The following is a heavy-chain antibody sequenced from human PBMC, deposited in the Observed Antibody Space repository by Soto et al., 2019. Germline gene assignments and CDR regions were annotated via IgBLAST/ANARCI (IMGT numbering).Heavy chain of an antibody. V-gene: IGHV3-15*01. CDR3: FVLQWCGELLSGDH. Sequence: EVQLVESGGGLVKPGGSVRLSCEASGFTFNNAWMTWVRQAPGGGLEWVGRIRSNGDDGTADYSSFVKDRFTISRDDPKNTVYLEMNSMETENTAVYYCFVLQWCGELLSGDHWGQGTQVTVSS. D-gene: IGHD3-10*01. J-gene: IGHJ4*02. CDR2: IRSNGDDGTA. CDR1: GFTFNNAW.